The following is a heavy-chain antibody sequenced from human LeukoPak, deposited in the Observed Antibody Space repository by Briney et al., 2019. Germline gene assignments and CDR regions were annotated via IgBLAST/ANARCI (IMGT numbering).Heavy chain of an antibody. D-gene: IGHD3-22*01. CDR1: GFTVSNNY. CDR2: IYSGGST. CDR3: ARDSRQDYYDSSGYLWFAFDI. V-gene: IGHV3-53*01. J-gene: IGHJ3*02. Sequence: PGGSLRLSCAASGFTVSNNYMSWVRQAPGKGLEWVSVIYSGGSTYYADSVKGRSTISRDNSKNTLYLQMNSLRAEDTAVYYCARDSRQDYYDSSGYLWFAFDIWGQGTMVTVSS.